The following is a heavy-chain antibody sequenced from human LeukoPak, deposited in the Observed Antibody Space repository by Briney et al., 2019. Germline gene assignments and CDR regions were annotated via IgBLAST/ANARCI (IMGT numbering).Heavy chain of an antibody. CDR3: ARDSGQQLVKAALDY. CDR1: GGSISSSSYY. Sequence: SETLSLTCTVSGGSISSSSYYWGWIRQPPGKGLEWIGSIYYSGSTYYNPSLKSRVTISVDTSKNQFSLKLSSVTAADTAVYYCARDSGQQLVKAALDYWGQGTLVTVSS. D-gene: IGHD6-13*01. V-gene: IGHV4-39*02. CDR2: IYYSGST. J-gene: IGHJ4*02.